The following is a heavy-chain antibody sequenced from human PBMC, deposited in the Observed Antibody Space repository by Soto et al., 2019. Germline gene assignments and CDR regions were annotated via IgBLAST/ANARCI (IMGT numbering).Heavy chain of an antibody. CDR3: ATANTPYAFDM. V-gene: IGHV3-7*01. CDR1: GLTFSISW. CDR2: INPAGNVQ. J-gene: IGHJ3*02. Sequence: VQLVESGGGLVQPGESLRLSCTASGLTFSISWMTWVRQAPGEGLEWVSNINPAGNVQHYADSVKERFTISRDNAKNSLFLQMIGLRVEDTAVYSCATANTPYAFDMWGQGTMVTVSS.